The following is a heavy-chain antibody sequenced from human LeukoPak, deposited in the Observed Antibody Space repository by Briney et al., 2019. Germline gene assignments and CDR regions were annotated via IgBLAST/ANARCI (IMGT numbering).Heavy chain of an antibody. V-gene: IGHV1-2*02. D-gene: IGHD3-3*01. CDR3: ARGLKPVWDFWSGFLL. CDR2: INPNSGVT. Sequence: AASVKVSCKASGYTFTGYYMHWVRQAPGQGLEWMGWINPNSGVTNYAQKFQGRVTMTRDTSISTAYMELSRLRSEDTAVYYCARGLKPVWDFWSGFLLWGQGTLVTVSS. J-gene: IGHJ1*01. CDR1: GYTFTGYY.